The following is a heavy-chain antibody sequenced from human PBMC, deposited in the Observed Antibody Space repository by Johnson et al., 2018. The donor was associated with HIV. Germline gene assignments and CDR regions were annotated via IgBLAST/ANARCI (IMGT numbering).Heavy chain of an antibody. V-gene: IGHV3-7*05. Sequence: VQLVESGGGLVQPGGSLRLSCRASGFTFSNNWMNWVRQAPGKGLEWVANIKGDGSEKYHVDSVRGRFTISRDNAKNSLYLQMDSLRAEDTAIYYCARPIARGASDIWGQ. CDR1: GFTFSNNW. D-gene: IGHD3-10*01. J-gene: IGHJ3*02. CDR3: ARPIARGASDI. CDR2: IKGDGSEK.